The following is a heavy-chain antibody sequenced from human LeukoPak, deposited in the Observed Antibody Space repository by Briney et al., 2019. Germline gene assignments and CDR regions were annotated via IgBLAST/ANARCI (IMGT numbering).Heavy chain of an antibody. CDR2: IYYSGST. V-gene: IGHV4-39*07. D-gene: IGHD3-10*01. J-gene: IGHJ6*03. Sequence: SETLSLTCTVSGGSISSSNYYWGWIRQPPGKGLEWIGNIYYSGSTYYNPSPESRVTMSLDTSKNQFSLKLSSVTAADTAVYYCARGLREFGYYYYHMDVWGKGTTVTVSS. CDR3: ARGLREFGYYYYHMDV. CDR1: GGSISSSNYY.